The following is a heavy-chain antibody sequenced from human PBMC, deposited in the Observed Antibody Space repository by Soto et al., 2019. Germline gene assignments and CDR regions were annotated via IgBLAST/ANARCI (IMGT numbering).Heavy chain of an antibody. CDR3: ARVSGYSSGYYYENYYYYYGMDV. CDR1: GGTFSSYA. J-gene: IGHJ6*02. D-gene: IGHD3-22*01. V-gene: IGHV1-69*13. Sequence: ASVKVSCKASGGTFSSYAISWVRQAPGQGLEWMGGIIPIFGTANYAQKFQGRVTITADESTSTAYMELSSLRSEDTAVYYCARVSGYSSGYYYENYYYYYGMDVWGQGTTVTVSS. CDR2: IIPIFGTA.